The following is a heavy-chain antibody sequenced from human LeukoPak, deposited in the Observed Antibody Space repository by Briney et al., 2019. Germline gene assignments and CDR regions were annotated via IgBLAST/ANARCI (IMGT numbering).Heavy chain of an antibody. Sequence: SETLSLTCAVYGGSFSGYYWSWIRQPPGKGLEWIGEINNSGSTNYNSSLKSRVTISVDTSKHQFSLKLSSVTAADTAVYYCARDSSSWYYFDYWGQGTLVTVS. CDR3: ARDSSSWYYFDY. D-gene: IGHD6-13*01. CDR2: INNSGST. CDR1: GGSFSGYY. V-gene: IGHV4-34*01. J-gene: IGHJ4*02.